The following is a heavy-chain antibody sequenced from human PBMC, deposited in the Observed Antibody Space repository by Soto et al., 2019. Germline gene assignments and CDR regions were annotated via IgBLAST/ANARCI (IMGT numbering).Heavy chain of an antibody. Sequence: GGSLRLSCAASGFTFSSYGMHWVRQAPGKGLEWVAVISYDGSNKYYADSVKGRFTISRDNSKNTLYLQMKSLRAEDTAVYYCAKVKQKLVRVYYYGMDVWGQGTPVTVYS. V-gene: IGHV3-30*18. CDR3: AKVKQKLVRVYYYGMDV. CDR2: ISYDGSNK. CDR1: GFTFSSYG. D-gene: IGHD6-13*01. J-gene: IGHJ6*02.